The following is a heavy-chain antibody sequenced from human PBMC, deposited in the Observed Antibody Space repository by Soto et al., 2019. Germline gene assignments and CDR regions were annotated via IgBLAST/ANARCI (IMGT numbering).Heavy chain of an antibody. CDR3: ARGLGGVTAAGNSSVDFDY. J-gene: IGHJ4*02. D-gene: IGHD6-13*01. V-gene: IGHV4-34*01. Sequence: SETLSLTCAVYGGSFSGYYWSWIRQPPGKGLAWIGEINHSGSTNYNPSLKSRVTISVDTSKNQFSLKLSSVTAADTAVYYCARGLGGVTAAGNSSVDFDYWGQGTLVTVSS. CDR1: GGSFSGYY. CDR2: INHSGST.